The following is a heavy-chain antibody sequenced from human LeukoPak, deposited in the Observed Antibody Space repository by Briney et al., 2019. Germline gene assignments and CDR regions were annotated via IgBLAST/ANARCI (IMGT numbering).Heavy chain of an antibody. CDR3: TRIHYNWFDP. Sequence: GGSLRLSCAASGFTFISNWMSWVRQPPGKGLEWVANINEDGSEKYYVDSVKGRFTISRDNAKKSLYLQMNSLKTEDTAVYYCTRIHYNWFDPWGQGTLVTVSS. J-gene: IGHJ5*02. CDR1: GFTFISNW. CDR2: INEDGSEK. V-gene: IGHV3-7*03.